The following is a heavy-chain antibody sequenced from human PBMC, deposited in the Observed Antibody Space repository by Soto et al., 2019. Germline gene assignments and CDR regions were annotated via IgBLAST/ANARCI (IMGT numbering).Heavy chain of an antibody. V-gene: IGHV1-18*01. CDR2: ISAYNGNT. CDR3: ARGSPPANY. Sequence: QVQLVQSGAEVKKPGASVKVSCKASGYTFTSYGMSWVRQAPGQGLEWMGWISAYNGNTNYAQKLQGRVTITTDTSRSTAYMELRIRRPDYTAVYYCARGSPPANYWGQGTLVTVSS. CDR1: GYTFTSYG. J-gene: IGHJ4*02. D-gene: IGHD1-26*01.